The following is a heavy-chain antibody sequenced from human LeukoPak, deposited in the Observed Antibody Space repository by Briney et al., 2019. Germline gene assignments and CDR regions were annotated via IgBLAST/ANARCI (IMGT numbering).Heavy chain of an antibody. Sequence: GGSLRLSCAASGFTFDDYGMSWVRQAPGKGLEWVSGINWNGGSTGYADSVKGRFTISRDNAKNSLFLHMNSLRAEDTALYYCARDGGDCSGDSCYVDYWGQGTLVTVSS. CDR1: GFTFDDYG. CDR3: ARDGGDCSGDSCYVDY. D-gene: IGHD2-15*01. CDR2: INWNGGST. V-gene: IGHV3-20*04. J-gene: IGHJ4*02.